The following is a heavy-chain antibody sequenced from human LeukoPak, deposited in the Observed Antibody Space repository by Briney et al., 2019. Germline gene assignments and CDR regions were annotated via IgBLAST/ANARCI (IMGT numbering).Heavy chain of an antibody. D-gene: IGHD3-9*01. CDR1: GGSISSSSYY. CDR3: ARAYYDILTGVEYYFDY. J-gene: IGHJ4*02. V-gene: IGHV4-39*07. Sequence: QTSETLSLTCTVSGGSISSSSYYWGWIRQPPGKGLEWIGSIYYSGSTYYNPSLKSRVTISVDTSKNQFSLKLSSVTAADTAVYYCARAYYDILTGVEYYFDYWSQGTLVTVAS. CDR2: IYYSGST.